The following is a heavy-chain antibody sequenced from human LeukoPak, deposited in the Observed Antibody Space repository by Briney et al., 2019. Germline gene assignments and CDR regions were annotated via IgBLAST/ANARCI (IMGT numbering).Heavy chain of an antibody. J-gene: IGHJ4*02. V-gene: IGHV3-11*01. CDR2: IGGSGAPI. Sequence: PGGSLRLSCAASGFTFSDHHMSWIRQAPGKGREWGSYIGGSGAPIQYADSVRGRFTVSRDNADNSLFIQMDSLRAEDTAIYYCARDRRPSVYGGLDNWGQGTLVTVSS. D-gene: IGHD4/OR15-4a*01. CDR3: ARDRRPSVYGGLDN. CDR1: GFTFSDHH.